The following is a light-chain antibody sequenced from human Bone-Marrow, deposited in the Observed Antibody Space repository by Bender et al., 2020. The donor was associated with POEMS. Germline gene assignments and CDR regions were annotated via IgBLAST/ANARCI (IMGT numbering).Light chain of an antibody. CDR2: NDH. Sequence: QSVLTQPPSASGTPGQRVTISCSGSSSNIGSNTVTWYQQLPGTAPKVHIYNDHQRPSGVPDRFSGSRSGTSASLAISGLQSEDEADYYCAVWDDSLNGWVFGGGTKLTVL. CDR3: AVWDDSLNGWV. CDR1: SSNIGSNT. V-gene: IGLV1-44*01. J-gene: IGLJ3*02.